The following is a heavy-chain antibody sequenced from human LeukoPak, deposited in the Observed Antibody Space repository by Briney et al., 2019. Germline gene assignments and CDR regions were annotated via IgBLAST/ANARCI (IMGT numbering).Heavy chain of an antibody. CDR3: ARAVPSGSPYYMDV. CDR1: GGSISSYN. D-gene: IGHD1-26*01. Sequence: SETLSLTCTVSGGSISSYNWSWIRQPAGKGLEWIVRIYTSGSTNYNPSLKSRDTMSVDTSKNQFSLKMSSVTAADTAVYYCARAVPSGSPYYMDVWGKGTTVTVSS. J-gene: IGHJ6*03. CDR2: IYTSGST. V-gene: IGHV4-4*07.